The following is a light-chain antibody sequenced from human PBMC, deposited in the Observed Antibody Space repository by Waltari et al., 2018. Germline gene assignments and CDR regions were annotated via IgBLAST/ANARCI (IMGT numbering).Light chain of an antibody. Sequence: SYEVTQPPSVSVSTGQTASITCSGDKLGEKYASWYQQKPGQSPVLVIYKDNKRPSGIPERFSGSSSGNTATLTISGTQAMDEADYYCQAWDSTTRVFGAGTKVTVL. CDR1: KLGEKY. J-gene: IGLJ1*01. CDR3: QAWDSTTRV. CDR2: KDN. V-gene: IGLV3-1*01.